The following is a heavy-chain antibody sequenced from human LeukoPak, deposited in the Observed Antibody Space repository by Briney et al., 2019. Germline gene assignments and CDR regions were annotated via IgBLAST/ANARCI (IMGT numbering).Heavy chain of an antibody. Sequence: SETLPLTCTVSGGSIRSYYWSWVRQPPGKALEWIGFIYYSGRTNYNPSLRSRVTMSVDTSKNQVSLNLSSVTTADTAVYYCARSRNSYDTSGYYSFDYWGQGTLVAVSS. J-gene: IGHJ4*02. CDR2: IYYSGRT. CDR3: ARSRNSYDTSGYYSFDY. CDR1: GGSIRSYY. D-gene: IGHD3-22*01. V-gene: IGHV4-59*01.